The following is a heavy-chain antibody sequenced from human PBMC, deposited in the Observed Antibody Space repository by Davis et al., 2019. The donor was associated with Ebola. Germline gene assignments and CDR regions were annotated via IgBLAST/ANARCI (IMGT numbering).Heavy chain of an antibody. CDR3: ARDLWGDVVVVAATPDY. CDR1: GFTFSSYS. J-gene: IGHJ4*02. CDR2: ISSSSSYI. D-gene: IGHD2-15*01. V-gene: IGHV3-21*01. Sequence: PGGSLRLSCAASGFTFSSYSMNWVRQAPGKGLEWVSSISSSSSYIYYADSVKGRFTISRDNAKNSLYLQMNSLRAEDTAVYYCARDLWGDVVVVAATPDYWGQGTLVTVSS.